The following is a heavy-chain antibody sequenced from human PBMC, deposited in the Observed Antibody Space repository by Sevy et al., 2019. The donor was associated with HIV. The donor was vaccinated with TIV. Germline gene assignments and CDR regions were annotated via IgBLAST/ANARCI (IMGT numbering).Heavy chain of an antibody. Sequence: GGSLRLSCAASGFTFSSYAMHWVRQAPGKGLEWVAVISYDGSNKYYADSVKGRFTISRDNSKNTLYLQMNSLRAEDTAVYYCARDGDSSSSDPDYCYYGMDVWGQGTTVTVSS. CDR2: ISYDGSNK. CDR3: ARDGDSSSSDPDYCYYGMDV. J-gene: IGHJ6*02. D-gene: IGHD6-6*01. V-gene: IGHV3-30-3*01. CDR1: GFTFSSYA.